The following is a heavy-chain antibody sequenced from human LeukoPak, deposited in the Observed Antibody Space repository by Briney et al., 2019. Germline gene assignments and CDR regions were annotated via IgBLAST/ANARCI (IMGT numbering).Heavy chain of an antibody. D-gene: IGHD6-13*01. Sequence: PGGSLRLSCATSGFTFSSYAMSWVRQAPGEGLEWVSAISSSGGSTYYADSVKGRFPISRDNSKNTLYLQMNSLRAEDTAVYYCVKDLAAGTKDWGQGTLVTVSS. CDR1: GFTFSSYA. CDR3: VKDLAAGTKD. J-gene: IGHJ4*02. CDR2: ISSSGGST. V-gene: IGHV3-23*01.